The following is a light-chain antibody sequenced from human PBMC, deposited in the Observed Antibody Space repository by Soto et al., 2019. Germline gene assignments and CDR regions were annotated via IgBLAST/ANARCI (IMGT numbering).Light chain of an antibody. J-gene: IGKJ5*01. CDR2: GAS. CDR1: ESVSNN. CDR3: QQYSIWPPPIT. Sequence: EIVMTQSPATLSLSPWERATLSCTPTESVSNNLAWYQQKAGQAPRLLVYGASTRATGIPARFSGSGSGTEFTLTISSLQSEDFAVYYCQQYSIWPPPITFGQGTRLEIK. V-gene: IGKV3-15*01.